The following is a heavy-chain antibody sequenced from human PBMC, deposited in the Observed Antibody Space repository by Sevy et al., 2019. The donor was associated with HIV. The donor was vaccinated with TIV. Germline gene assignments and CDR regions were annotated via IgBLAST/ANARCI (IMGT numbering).Heavy chain of an antibody. CDR1: GYTFTSYD. J-gene: IGHJ6*02. CDR2: MNPNSRNT. V-gene: IGHV1-8*01. CDR3: ARDKRYCSGGSCYGTRPHYYYGMDV. D-gene: IGHD2-15*01. Sequence: DTVKVSCKASGYTFTSYDINWVRQATGQGLEWRGWMNPNSRNTGYAQKFQGRVTMTRNSSISTAYMELSSLRSEDTAVYYCARDKRYCSGGSCYGTRPHYYYGMDVWGQGTTVIVSS.